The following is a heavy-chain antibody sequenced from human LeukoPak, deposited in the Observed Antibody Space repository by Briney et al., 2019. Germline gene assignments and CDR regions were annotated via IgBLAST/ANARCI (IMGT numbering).Heavy chain of an antibody. D-gene: IGHD5-12*01. V-gene: IGHV3-15*01. CDR1: GFTFSNAW. CDR2: VKSKTDGGTT. CDR3: STDWVATIKRAY. Sequence: KTGGSLRLSCAPSGFTFSNAWMTWVRQAPGKGLEWVGRVKSKTDGGTTDYAAPVKGRFTISRDDSKNTLYLQMNSLKTEDTAVYYCSTDWVATIKRAYWGQGTLVSVSS. J-gene: IGHJ4*02.